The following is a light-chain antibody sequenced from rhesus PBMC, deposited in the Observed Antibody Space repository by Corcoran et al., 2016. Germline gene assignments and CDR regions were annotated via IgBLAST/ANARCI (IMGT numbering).Light chain of an antibody. V-gene: IGKV1-33*02. CDR3: QQHTSYPRT. CDR1: QGISSW. Sequence: DIQMTQSPSSLSASLGDRVAITCQASQGISSWLAWFPPKPGKAPKLLIYAASRLNSGVPSRFSGSGSGTDFTLTISSLQPEDFATYYCQQHTSYPRTFGQGTKVQI. J-gene: IGKJ1*01. CDR2: AAS.